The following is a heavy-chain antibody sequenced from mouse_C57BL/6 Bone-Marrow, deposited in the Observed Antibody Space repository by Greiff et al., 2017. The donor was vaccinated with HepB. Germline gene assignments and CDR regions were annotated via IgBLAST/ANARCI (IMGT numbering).Heavy chain of an antibody. CDR2: FYPGSGSI. V-gene: IGHV1-62-2*01. D-gene: IGHD1-1*01. CDR3: ARHTYYYGSSYVWYFDV. Sequence: QVQLQQSGAELVKPGASVKLSCKASGYTFTEYTIHWVKQRSGQGLEWIGWFYPGSGSIKYNEKFKDKATLTADKSSRTVYMELSRLTSEDSAVYFCARHTYYYGSSYVWYFDVWGTGTTVTGSS. J-gene: IGHJ1*03. CDR1: GYTFTEYT.